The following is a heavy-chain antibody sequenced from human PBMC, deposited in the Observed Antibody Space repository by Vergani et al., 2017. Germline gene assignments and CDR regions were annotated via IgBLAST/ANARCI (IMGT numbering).Heavy chain of an antibody. CDR1: GFTFDDYA. CDR2: ISWNSGSI. CDR3: AKDLAAVAEGFDY. J-gene: IGHJ4*02. Sequence: EVQLVESGGGLVQPGRSLRLSCAASGFTFDDYAMHWVRQAPGKGLEWVSGISWNSGSIGYADSVKGRFTISRDNAKNSLYLQMNSLRAEDTALYYCAKDLAAVAEGFDYWGQGTLVTVSS. V-gene: IGHV3-9*01. D-gene: IGHD6-19*01.